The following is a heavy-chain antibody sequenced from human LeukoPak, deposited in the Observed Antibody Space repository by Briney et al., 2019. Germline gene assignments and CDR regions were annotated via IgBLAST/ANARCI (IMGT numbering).Heavy chain of an antibody. CDR1: GFTFSSYS. J-gene: IGHJ4*02. CDR3: ARLTTTVTFDY. Sequence: GGSLRLSCAASGFTFSSYSMTWVRQAPGKGLEWVSVIYSSGGTNYADSVKGRFTISRDNSKNTLYLQMNSLTAEDTAVYYCARLTTTVTFDYWGQGTLVTVSS. CDR2: IYSSGGT. D-gene: IGHD4-17*01. V-gene: IGHV3-66*01.